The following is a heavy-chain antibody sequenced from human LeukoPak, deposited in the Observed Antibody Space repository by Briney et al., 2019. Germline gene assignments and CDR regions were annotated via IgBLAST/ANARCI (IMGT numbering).Heavy chain of an antibody. CDR2: INHSGST. V-gene: IGHV4-34*01. CDR1: GGSFSGYY. Sequence: SETLSLTCAVHGGSFSGYYWSLIRQPPGKGLEWIGEINHSGSTNYNPSLKSRVTISVDTSKNQFSLKLSSVTAADTAVYYCARGHSSSWYVRRCFEYWGQGTLVTVSS. D-gene: IGHD6-13*01. CDR3: ARGHSSSWYVRRCFEY. J-gene: IGHJ4*02.